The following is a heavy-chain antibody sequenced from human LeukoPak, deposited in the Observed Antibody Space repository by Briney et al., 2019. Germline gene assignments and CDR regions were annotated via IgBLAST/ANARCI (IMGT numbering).Heavy chain of an antibody. V-gene: IGHV1-2*06. CDR1: GYTFTGYY. J-gene: IGHJ5*02. CDR3: ARDRYDFWSGYPDTNWFDP. Sequence: GASVKVSCKASGYTFTGYYMHWVRQAPGQGLEWMGRINPNSGGTNYAQKFQGRVTMTRDTSISTAYMELSRLRSDDTAVYYCARDRYDFWSGYPDTNWFDPWGQGTLVTVSS. D-gene: IGHD3-3*01. CDR2: INPNSGGT.